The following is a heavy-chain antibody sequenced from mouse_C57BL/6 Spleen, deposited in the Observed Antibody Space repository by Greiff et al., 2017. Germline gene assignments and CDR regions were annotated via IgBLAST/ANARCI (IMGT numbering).Heavy chain of an antibody. CDR1: GFTFTDYY. J-gene: IGHJ3*01. CDR2: IRNKANGYTT. V-gene: IGHV7-3*01. Sequence: EVQLVESGGGLVQPGGSLSLSCAASGFTFTDYYMSWVRQPPGKALEWLGFIRNKANGYTTEYSASVKGRFTISRDNSQSILYLQMNALRAEDSATYYCASPPSYYSNYGFAYWGQGTLVTVSA. CDR3: ASPPSYYSNYGFAY. D-gene: IGHD2-5*01.